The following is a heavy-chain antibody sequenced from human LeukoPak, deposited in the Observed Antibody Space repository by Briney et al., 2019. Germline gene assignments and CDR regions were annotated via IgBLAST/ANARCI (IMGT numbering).Heavy chain of an antibody. D-gene: IGHD6-19*01. CDR3: AKTTVGYSSGRYPGWPADC. CDR2: IRGRGGCT. Sequence: GGSLRLSCAASGFTFNTYAIYWVSQAPGKGLEWVSGIRGRGGCTYYADSVKGRFTISRDNSKNTVYLQMNSLTADDTAIYYCAKTTVGYSSGRYPGWPADCWGQGTLVTVSS. CDR1: GFTFNTYA. V-gene: IGHV3-23*01. J-gene: IGHJ4*02.